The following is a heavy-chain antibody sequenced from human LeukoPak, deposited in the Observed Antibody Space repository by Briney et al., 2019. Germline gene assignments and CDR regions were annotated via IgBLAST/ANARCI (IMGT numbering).Heavy chain of an antibody. CDR3: ARGGSSSEFDY. CDR1: GYTFTGYY. Sequence: ASVKVSCKASGYTFTGYYMHWVRQAPGQGLEWMGVINPSGGSTTYAQKFQGRVTMTRDTSTSTVYMEVSSLRSQDRAVYYCARGGSSSEFDYWGQGTLVTVSS. CDR2: INPSGGST. V-gene: IGHV1-46*01. J-gene: IGHJ4*02. D-gene: IGHD6-6*01.